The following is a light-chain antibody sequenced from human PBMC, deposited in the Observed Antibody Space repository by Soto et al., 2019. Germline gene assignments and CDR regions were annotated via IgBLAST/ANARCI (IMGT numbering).Light chain of an antibody. CDR2: YAS. V-gene: IGKV3-11*01. CDR3: QQRSNWPWT. CDR1: QSVSSY. Sequence: EIVLTQSPATLSLSPGEGATLSCRASQSVSSYLAWYQQKPGQAPRLLIYYASNRATGIPARFSGSGSGTDFTLTIISLEPEDFAVYYCQQRSNWPWTFGQGTKVEIK. J-gene: IGKJ1*01.